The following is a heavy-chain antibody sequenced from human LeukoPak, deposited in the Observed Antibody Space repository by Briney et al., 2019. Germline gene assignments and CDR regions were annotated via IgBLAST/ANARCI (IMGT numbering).Heavy chain of an antibody. J-gene: IGHJ4*02. Sequence: GGSLRLSCAASGFTFDDYAMHWVRQAPGKGLEWVSGISWNSGSIGYADSVKGRFTISRDNAKNSLYLQMNSLRAEDTALYHCARVGSSGWYAITFDYWGQGTLVTVSS. CDR3: ARVGSSGWYAITFDY. D-gene: IGHD6-19*01. CDR2: ISWNSGSI. CDR1: GFTFDDYA. V-gene: IGHV3-9*01.